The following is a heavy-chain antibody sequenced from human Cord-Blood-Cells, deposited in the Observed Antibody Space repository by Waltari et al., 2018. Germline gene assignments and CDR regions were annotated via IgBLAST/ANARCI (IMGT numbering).Heavy chain of an antibody. V-gene: IGHV1-2*02. CDR2: INPNSGGT. J-gene: IGHJ1*01. D-gene: IGHD2-2*03. Sequence: SGAEVKKPGASVKVSCKASGYTFTGYYMHWVRQAPGQGLEWMGWINPNSGGTNYAQKFQGRVTMTRDTSISTAYMELSRLRSDDTAVYYWARAGYCSSTSCSEYFQHWGQGTLVTVSS. CDR3: ARAGYCSSTSCSEYFQH. CDR1: GYTFTGYY.